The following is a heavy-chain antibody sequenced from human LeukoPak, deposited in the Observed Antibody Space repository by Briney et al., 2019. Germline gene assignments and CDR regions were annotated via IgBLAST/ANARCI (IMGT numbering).Heavy chain of an antibody. D-gene: IGHD1-26*01. Sequence: GASVKVSCKASGYTFTGYYMHWVRQAPGQGLEWMGRIIPILGIANYAQKFQGRVTITADKSTSTAYMELSSLRSEDTAVYYCASSTVGATGHFDYWGQGTLVTVSS. CDR2: IIPILGIA. CDR3: ASSTVGATGHFDY. J-gene: IGHJ4*02. V-gene: IGHV1-69*02. CDR1: GYTFTGYY.